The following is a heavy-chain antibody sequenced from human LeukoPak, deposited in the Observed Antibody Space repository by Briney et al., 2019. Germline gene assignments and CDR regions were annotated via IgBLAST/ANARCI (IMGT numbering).Heavy chain of an antibody. CDR2: IYYSGST. Sequence: PSETLSLTCTVSGGSISSYYWSWIRQSPGKGLEWIGYIYYSGSTNYNPSLKSRVTISVDTSKNQFSLKLSSVTAADTAVYYCARGVGSMVRGPRGWFDPWGQGTLVTVSS. CDR3: ARGVGSMVRGPRGWFDP. CDR1: GGSISSYY. D-gene: IGHD3-10*01. V-gene: IGHV4-59*01. J-gene: IGHJ5*02.